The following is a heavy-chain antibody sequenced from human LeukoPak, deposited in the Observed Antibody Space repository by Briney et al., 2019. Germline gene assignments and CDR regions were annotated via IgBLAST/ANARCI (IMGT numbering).Heavy chain of an antibody. CDR2: IYYSGST. J-gene: IGHJ6*02. CDR3: ARLLGYCSSTSCYTGRLDYYYGMDV. CDR1: GGSISSYY. Sequence: SETLSLTCTVSGGSISSYYWSWIRQPPGKGLEWIGYIYYSGSTNYNPSLKSRVTISVDTSKNQFSLKLSSVTAADTAVYYCARLLGYCSSTSCYTGRLDYYYGMDVWGQGTTVTVSS. D-gene: IGHD2-2*02. V-gene: IGHV4-59*01.